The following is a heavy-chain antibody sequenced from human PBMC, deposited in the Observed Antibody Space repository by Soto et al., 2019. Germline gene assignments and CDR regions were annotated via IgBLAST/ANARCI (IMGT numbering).Heavy chain of an antibody. J-gene: IGHJ5*02. V-gene: IGHV3-7*01. Sequence: EVQVVESGGGLVQPGGSLRLSCAASGFTFSSHWMTWVRQVPGKGLEWVANINQDGSDQYYVDSVKGRFTISRDIAKNSLCLHMNSLRVEDTAVYYCATSMRHTLNPWGQGTLVTVSS. CDR3: ATSMRHTLNP. CDR2: INQDGSDQ. D-gene: IGHD2-8*01. CDR1: GFTFSSHW.